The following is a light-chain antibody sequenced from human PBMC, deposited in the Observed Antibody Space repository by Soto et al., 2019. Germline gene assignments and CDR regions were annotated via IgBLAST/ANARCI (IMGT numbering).Light chain of an antibody. CDR1: QSLLYSNGYNY. CDR2: LGS. J-gene: IGKJ1*01. V-gene: IGKV2-28*01. CDR3: MQALQGRT. Sequence: DIVMTQSPLSLPVTPGEPASISCRSSQSLLYSNGYNYLDWYLQKPGQSPQLLIYLGSNRASGVPDRFSGSGSGTDFTLKISRVEAEDIGVYYSMQALQGRTFGQGTKVEV.